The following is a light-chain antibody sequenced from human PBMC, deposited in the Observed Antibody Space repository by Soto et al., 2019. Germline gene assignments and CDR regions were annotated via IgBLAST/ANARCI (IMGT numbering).Light chain of an antibody. CDR2: QDN. V-gene: IGLV3-1*01. CDR1: KVGKKD. CDR3: QAWDSSTGV. J-gene: IGLJ1*01. Sequence: SYELTQPPSMSVSPGQTASITCSGDKVGKKDVCWYQQKPDQSPVVVIYQDNKRASGIPERFSGSNSGNTANLTISGTQAMDEADYYCQAWDSSTGVFGAGTKLTVL.